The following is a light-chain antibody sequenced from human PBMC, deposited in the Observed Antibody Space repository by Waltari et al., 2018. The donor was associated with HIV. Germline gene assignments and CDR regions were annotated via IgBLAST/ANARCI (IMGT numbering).Light chain of an antibody. CDR1: TLGDKF. J-gene: IGLJ3*02. CDR2: QDS. V-gene: IGLV3-1*01. Sequence: SYELTQPPSVSVSPGQTATITCSGDTLGDKFACWYQQKPGQSPVWFIYQDSKRPSGIPERVSGSNSGNTATLTISGTQAMDEADYYCQAWDSSTWVFGGGTKLTVL. CDR3: QAWDSSTWV.